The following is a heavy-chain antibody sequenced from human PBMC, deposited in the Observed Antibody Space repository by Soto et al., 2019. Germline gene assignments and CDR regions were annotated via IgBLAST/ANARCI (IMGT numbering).Heavy chain of an antibody. Sequence: EVQLVESGGGLVQPGGSLRLSCAASGFTFSSYWMSWVRQAPGKGLEWVANIKQDGSEKYYVDSVKGRFTISRDNAKNSLYLQMNSLRAEDTAVYYCAREKQLGDYYYYYGMDVWGQGTTVTVSS. CDR3: AREKQLGDYYYYYGMDV. CDR1: GFTFSSYW. CDR2: IKQDGSEK. J-gene: IGHJ6*02. D-gene: IGHD6-6*01. V-gene: IGHV3-7*03.